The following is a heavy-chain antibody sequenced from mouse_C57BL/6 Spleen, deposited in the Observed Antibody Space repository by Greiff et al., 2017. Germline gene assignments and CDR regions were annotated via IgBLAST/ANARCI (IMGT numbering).Heavy chain of an antibody. V-gene: IGHV5-15*01. D-gene: IGHD2-4*01. CDR3: ARTGTYDYDGGAWFAY. CDR2: ISNLAYSI. J-gene: IGHJ3*01. Sequence: EVKLVESGGGLVQPGGSLKLSCAASGFTFSDYGMAWVRQAPRKGPEWVAFISNLAYSIYYADTVTGRFTISRENAKNTLYLEMSSLRSEDTALYYCARTGTYDYDGGAWFAYWGQGTLVTVSA. CDR1: GFTFSDYG.